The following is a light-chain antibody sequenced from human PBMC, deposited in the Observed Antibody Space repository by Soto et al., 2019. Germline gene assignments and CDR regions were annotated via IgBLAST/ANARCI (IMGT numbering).Light chain of an antibody. CDR2: GAS. CDR1: QSVSSSY. Sequence: EIVLTQSPGTLSLSPGERATLSCRASQSVSSSYLSCYQQKPCQAPRLLIYGASSRATGIPDRFSGSVSGTEFTLTISSLQSEDFAVYYCQQYRMSPNTFGQGTRLEI. V-gene: IGKV3-20*01. J-gene: IGKJ5*01. CDR3: QQYRMSPNT.